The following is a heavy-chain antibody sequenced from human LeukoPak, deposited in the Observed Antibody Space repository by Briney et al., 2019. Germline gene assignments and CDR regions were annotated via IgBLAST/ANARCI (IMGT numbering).Heavy chain of an antibody. Sequence: PSETLSLTCTVSGGSVSSGSYYWSWIRQPPGKGLEWIGEINHSGSTNYNPSLKSRVTISVDTSKNQFSLKLSSVTAADTAVYYCARLRASSLNTFGGVIVSDYWGQGTLVTVSS. CDR3: ARLRASSLNTFGGVIVSDY. V-gene: IGHV4-39*07. D-gene: IGHD3-16*02. J-gene: IGHJ4*02. CDR2: INHSGST. CDR1: GGSVSSGSYY.